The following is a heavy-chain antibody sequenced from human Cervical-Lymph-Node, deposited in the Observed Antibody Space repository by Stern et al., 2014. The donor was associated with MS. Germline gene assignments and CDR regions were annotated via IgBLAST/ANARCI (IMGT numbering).Heavy chain of an antibody. CDR3: ARGTYDVLTGYYPQFDY. V-gene: IGHV4-31*03. CDR1: GGYVSSNDFY. CDR2: IYYNGST. J-gene: IGHJ4*02. D-gene: IGHD3-9*01. Sequence: QLQLQESGPGLVKPSQTLSLTCTVSGGYVSSNDFYWSWIRQSPGKALEWIGYIYYNGSTYYNPSLESRVDISVDASKNQFSLRLSSVTAADTAVYYCARGTYDVLTGYYPQFDYWGRGTLVTVSS.